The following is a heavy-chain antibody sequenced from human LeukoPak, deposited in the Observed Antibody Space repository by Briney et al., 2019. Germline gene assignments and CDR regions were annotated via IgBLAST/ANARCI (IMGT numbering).Heavy chain of an antibody. CDR1: GFTFSSYG. Sequence: GGSLRFSCAASGFTFSSYGMHWVRQAPGKGLEWVAVISYDGSNKYYADSVKGRFTISRGNSKNTLYLQMNSLRAEDTAVYYCAKDLSMVRGVIIYYYGMDVWGKGTTVTVSS. J-gene: IGHJ6*04. D-gene: IGHD3-10*01. CDR3: AKDLSMVRGVIIYYYGMDV. CDR2: ISYDGSNK. V-gene: IGHV3-30*18.